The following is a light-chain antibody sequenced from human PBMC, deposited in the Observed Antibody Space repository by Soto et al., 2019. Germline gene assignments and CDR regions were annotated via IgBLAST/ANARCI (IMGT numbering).Light chain of an antibody. CDR3: QHSYTIPFS. Sequence: DIQMTQSPSSLSASVGDRVTITCRASQSISKYVNWYQQKPGKAPNLLIYTASTLQSGVPSRFSGSGSGTDFTLTISSLQPEDFATYYCQHSYTIPFSFGPGTKLEIK. CDR2: TAS. V-gene: IGKV1-39*01. CDR1: QSISKY. J-gene: IGKJ2*01.